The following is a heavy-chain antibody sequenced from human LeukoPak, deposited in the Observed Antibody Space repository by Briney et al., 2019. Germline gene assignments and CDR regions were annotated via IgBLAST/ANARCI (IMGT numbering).Heavy chain of an antibody. CDR1: GFTFSSYS. D-gene: IGHD6-19*01. CDR3: AKSTSGWSFDS. CDR2: ISSSSSYI. Sequence: PGGSLRLSCAASGFTFSSYSMNWVRQAPGKGLEWVSSISSSSSYIYYADSVKGRFTMSRDNSKNTLYLQMNSLRAEDTAVYYCAKSTSGWSFDSWGQGTPVSVSS. J-gene: IGHJ4*02. V-gene: IGHV3-21*04.